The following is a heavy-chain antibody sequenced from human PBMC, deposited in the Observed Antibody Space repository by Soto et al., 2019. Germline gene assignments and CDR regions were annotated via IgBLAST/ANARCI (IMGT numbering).Heavy chain of an antibody. CDR1: GYTFTSYY. D-gene: IGHD1-26*01. J-gene: IGHJ4*02. Sequence: ASVEVSCRASGYTFTSYYMHWVRQAPGQGLEWMGIINPSGGSTSYAQKFQGRVTMTRDTSTSTVYMELSSLRSEDTAVYYCAREAIVGATKDYWGQGTLVTVSS. CDR3: AREAIVGATKDY. V-gene: IGHV1-46*01. CDR2: INPSGGST.